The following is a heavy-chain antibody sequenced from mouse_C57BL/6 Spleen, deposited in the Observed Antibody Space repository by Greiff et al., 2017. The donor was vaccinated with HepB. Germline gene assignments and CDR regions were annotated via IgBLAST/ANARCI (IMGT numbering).Heavy chain of an antibody. J-gene: IGHJ4*01. Sequence: EVQGVESGGGLVQPKGSLKLSCAASGFSFNTYAMNWVRQAPGKGLEWVARIRSKSNNYATYYADSVKDRFTISRDDSESMLYLQMNNLKTEDTAMYYCVRHEGHAMDYWGQGTSVTVSS. V-gene: IGHV10-1*01. CDR1: GFSFNTYA. CDR3: VRHEGHAMDY. CDR2: IRSKSNNYAT.